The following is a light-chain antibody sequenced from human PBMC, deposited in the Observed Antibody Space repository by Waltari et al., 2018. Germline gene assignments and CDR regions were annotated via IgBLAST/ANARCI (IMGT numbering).Light chain of an antibody. CDR1: SSNIALHP. Sequence: QSVLTQPPSAPGTPGQRVIISCSGSSSNIALHPVTWYQHLPGTAPKLLIYRDNQRPSGVPDRFSGSKSGTSASLAITDLQSEDEADYYCAGWDDSLNGVFGGGTKLTVL. V-gene: IGLV1-44*01. J-gene: IGLJ3*02. CDR2: RDN. CDR3: AGWDDSLNGV.